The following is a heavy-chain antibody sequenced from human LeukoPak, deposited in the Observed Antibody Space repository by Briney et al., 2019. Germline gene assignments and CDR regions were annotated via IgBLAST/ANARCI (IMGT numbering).Heavy chain of an antibody. CDR1: GFTFSSYW. Sequence: GGSLRLSCAASGFTFSSYWMSWVRQAPGKGLEWVANIKQDGSEKNYVDSVEGRFTISRDNAKNSLYLQMNSLRAEDTAVYYCARRAAAGTMSPWGQGTLVTVSS. CDR2: IKQDGSEK. J-gene: IGHJ5*02. CDR3: ARRAAAGTMSP. D-gene: IGHD6-13*01. V-gene: IGHV3-7*01.